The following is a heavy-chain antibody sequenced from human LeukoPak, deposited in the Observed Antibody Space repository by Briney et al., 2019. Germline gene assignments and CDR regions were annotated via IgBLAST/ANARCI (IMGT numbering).Heavy chain of an antibody. V-gene: IGHV4-61*02. CDR1: GGSISSSSYY. J-gene: IGHJ6*03. CDR3: ARDQAIVVVPAAIRDYYYYYMDV. CDR2: IYTSGST. Sequence: SETLSLTCAVSGGSISSSSYYWGWIRQPAGKGLEWIGRIYTSGSTNYNPSLKSRVTMSVDTSKNQFSLKLSSVTAADTAVYYCARDQAIVVVPAAIRDYYYYYMDVWGKGTTVTVSS. D-gene: IGHD2-2*01.